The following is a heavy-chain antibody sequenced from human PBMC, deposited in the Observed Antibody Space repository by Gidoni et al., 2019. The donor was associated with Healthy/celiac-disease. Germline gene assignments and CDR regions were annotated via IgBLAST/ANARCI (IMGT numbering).Heavy chain of an antibody. CDR2: ISYDGSNK. CDR3: ARVRDYGSGTSRAYFDY. V-gene: IGHV3-30-3*01. CDR1: GFTFSSYS. D-gene: IGHD3-10*01. J-gene: IGHJ4*02. Sequence: QVQLVESGGGVVQPGRSLRLPCAASGFTFSSYSMHWVRQAPGKGLEWVAVISYDGSNKYYADSVKGRFTIARDNSKNTLYLQMNSRRAEDTAVYYCARVRDYGSGTSRAYFDYWGQGTLVTVSS.